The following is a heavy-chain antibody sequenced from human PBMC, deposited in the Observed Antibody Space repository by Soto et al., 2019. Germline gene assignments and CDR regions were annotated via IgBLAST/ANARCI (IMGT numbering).Heavy chain of an antibody. Sequence: PSETLSLTCSVSGGSISSGDYYWSWIRQPPGEGLEWIGYIYYSGSTYYNPSLKSRVTISVDTSKNQFSLKLSSVTAADTAVYYCARDPYGDYVSRGGMDVWGQGTTVTVSS. J-gene: IGHJ6*02. V-gene: IGHV4-30-4*01. CDR2: IYYSGST. CDR1: GGSISSGDYY. D-gene: IGHD4-17*01. CDR3: ARDPYGDYVSRGGMDV.